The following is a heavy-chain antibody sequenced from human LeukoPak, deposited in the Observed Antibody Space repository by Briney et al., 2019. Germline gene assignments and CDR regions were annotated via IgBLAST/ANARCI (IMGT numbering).Heavy chain of an antibody. V-gene: IGHV3-23*01. CDR2: IIGSGGST. CDR3: ARGGNSYSGYLYYFDY. CDR1: GFXFSSYA. D-gene: IGHD5-12*01. Sequence: GGSLRLSCAASGFXFSSYAMSWVRQAPGKELEWSPAIIGSGGSTYYADSVKGRFTISRDSSKNTLYLQMNSLRAEDTAVYYRARGGNSYSGYLYYFDYWGQGTLVTVSS. J-gene: IGHJ4*02.